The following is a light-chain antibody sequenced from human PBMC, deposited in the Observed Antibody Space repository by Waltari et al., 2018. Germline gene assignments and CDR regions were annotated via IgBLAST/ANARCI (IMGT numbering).Light chain of an antibody. V-gene: IGKV3-20*01. J-gene: IGKJ1*01. CDR2: DAS. CDR1: QSVSKY. CDR3: QKYETLPAT. Sequence: EVVLTQSPGTLSLSPGERATLSCRASQSVSKYLAWYQQKPGQAPRLLIYDASTRATGIPDRFSGSGWGTDVSLTISRLEPEDFAVYYCQKYETLPATFGQGTKVQMK.